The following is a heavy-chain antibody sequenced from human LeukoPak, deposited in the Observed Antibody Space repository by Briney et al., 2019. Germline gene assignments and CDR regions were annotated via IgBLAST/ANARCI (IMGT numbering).Heavy chain of an antibody. CDR2: IKQDGSEK. CDR3: ARDSGRYGYYMDV. J-gene: IGHJ6*04. D-gene: IGHD1-26*01. V-gene: IGHV3-7*01. Sequence: GGSLRLSCAASGFTFNNYWMNWVRQAPGKGLEWVANIKQDGSEKYYVASVKGRFTISRDTAKNSVYLQMNSLRVEDTAVYYCARDSGRYGYYMDVWGKGTTVTVSS. CDR1: GFTFNNYW.